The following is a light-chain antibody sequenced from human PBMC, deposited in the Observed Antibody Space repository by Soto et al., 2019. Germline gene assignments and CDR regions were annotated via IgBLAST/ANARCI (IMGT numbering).Light chain of an antibody. CDR1: QSVSYN. J-gene: IGKJ1*01. Sequence: EIVVTQSPATLSVSPGEGATLSCRASQSVSYNVAWYQQRPGQAPRLLIYRASTRAPGIPARFSGTGSGTEFTLTITRLLSEDVAIYYCQQYNNWPPWTFGPGTKVEIK. V-gene: IGKV3-15*01. CDR2: RAS. CDR3: QQYNNWPPWT.